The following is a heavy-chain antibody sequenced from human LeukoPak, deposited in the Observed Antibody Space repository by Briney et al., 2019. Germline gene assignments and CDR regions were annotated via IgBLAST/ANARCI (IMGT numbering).Heavy chain of an antibody. CDR1: GGSFSGYY. V-gene: IGHV4-34*01. CDR2: INHSGST. D-gene: IGHD3-16*02. CDR3: ATPHRNSYYGLDV. J-gene: IGHJ6*02. Sequence: SETLSLTCAVYGGSFSGYYWSWIRQPPGKGLEWIGEINHSGSTNYNPSLKSRVTISVDTSKNQFSLKLSSVTAADTAVYYCATPHRNSYYGLDVWGQGTTVTVSS.